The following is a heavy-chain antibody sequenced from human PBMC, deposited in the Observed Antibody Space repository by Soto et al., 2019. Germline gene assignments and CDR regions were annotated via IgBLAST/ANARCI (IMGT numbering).Heavy chain of an antibody. Sequence: GGSLRLSCAASGFTFSSYAMSWVRQAPGKGLEWVSAISGSGGSTYYADSVKGRFTISRGNSKNTLYLQMNSLRAEDTAVYYCARRGSGSYSDYWGQGTLVTVSS. CDR3: ARRGSGSYSDY. CDR1: GFTFSSYA. V-gene: IGHV3-23*01. CDR2: ISGSGGST. J-gene: IGHJ4*02. D-gene: IGHD1-26*01.